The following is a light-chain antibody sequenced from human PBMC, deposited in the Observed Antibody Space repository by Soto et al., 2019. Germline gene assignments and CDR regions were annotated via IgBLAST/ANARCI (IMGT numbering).Light chain of an antibody. J-gene: IGKJ1*01. Sequence: DIQLTQSPSFLSASVGDRVTITCRASQGISSYLAWYQQKPGTAPKLLIYHASTLESGVPSSFSGSGSGTEFTLTISSTQPDDFATYYCQQYTSYSFGHGTKVDIK. CDR1: QGISSY. CDR2: HAS. V-gene: IGKV1-9*01. CDR3: QQYTSYS.